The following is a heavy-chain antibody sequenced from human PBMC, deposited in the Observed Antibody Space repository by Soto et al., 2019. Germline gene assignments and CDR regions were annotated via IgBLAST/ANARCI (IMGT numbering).Heavy chain of an antibody. CDR2: ISGNGGST. J-gene: IGHJ4*02. V-gene: IGHV3-23*01. CDR1: GFTFSSYA. D-gene: IGHD2-2*01. CDR3: AKDRGGYCTGNTCYGGGSFDY. Sequence: EVQLLESGGGLVQPGGSLRLSCAASGFTFSSYAMSWVRQAPGKGLEWVSSISGNGGSTNYADSVKGRFTISRDNSKNRMYLQVTGLSAEDTAIEYCAKDRGGYCTGNTCYGGGSFDYWGQGTLVTVSS.